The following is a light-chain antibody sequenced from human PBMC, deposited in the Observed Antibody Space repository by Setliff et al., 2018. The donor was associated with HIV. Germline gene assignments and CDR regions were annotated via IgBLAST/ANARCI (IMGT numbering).Light chain of an antibody. J-gene: IGLJ1*01. CDR3: CSYASGSTSLLV. V-gene: IGLV2-23*02. CDR2: EVS. CDR1: SSDIGTYNY. Sequence: QSALTQPASVSGSPGQSITISCIGSSSDIGTYNYVSWYQQHPGKAPKVMIYEVSKRPSGISNRFSGSKSGNTASLTISGLQPEDESDYYCCSYASGSTSLLVFGTGTKVTVL.